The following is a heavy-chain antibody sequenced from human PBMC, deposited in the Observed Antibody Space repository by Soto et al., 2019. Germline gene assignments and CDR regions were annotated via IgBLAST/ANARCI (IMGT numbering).Heavy chain of an antibody. D-gene: IGHD3-3*01. CDR2: IIPIFGTA. CDR1: GGTFSSYA. CDR3: ERVGEPTYYDFWSGEINWFDP. Sequence: GASVKVSCKASGGTFSSYAISWVRQAPGQGLEWMGGIIPIFGTANYAQKFQGRVTITADESTSTAYMELSSLRSEDTAVYYCERVGEPTYYDFWSGEINWFDPWGQGTQVTVSS. V-gene: IGHV1-69*13. J-gene: IGHJ5*02.